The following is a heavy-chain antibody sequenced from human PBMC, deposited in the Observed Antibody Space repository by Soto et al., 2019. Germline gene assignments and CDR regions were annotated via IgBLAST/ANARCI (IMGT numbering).Heavy chain of an antibody. CDR3: ARDLRYYGSGEGGY. J-gene: IGHJ4*02. D-gene: IGHD3-10*01. V-gene: IGHV3-74*01. Sequence: GESLKISCAASGFTFSSYWMHWVRQAPGKGLVWVSRINGDGSRTTYADSVKGRFTISRDNAKNTLCLQMSSLRAEDTAVYYCARDLRYYGSGEGGYWGQGTLVTVSS. CDR1: GFTFSSYW. CDR2: INGDGSRT.